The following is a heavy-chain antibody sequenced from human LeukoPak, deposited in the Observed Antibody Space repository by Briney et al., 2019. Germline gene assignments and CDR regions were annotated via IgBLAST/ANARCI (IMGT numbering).Heavy chain of an antibody. D-gene: IGHD3-22*01. CDR1: GFIVSSNY. CDR2: IYSGGST. V-gene: IGHV3-53*01. CDR3: VRAAPYYYDSSGYSAFDS. J-gene: IGHJ3*02. Sequence: TGGSLRLSCAVSGFIVSSNYMSWVRQAPGKGLECVSVIYSGGSTYYADSVKGRFTISRDNAKNSLYLQMNSLRDEDTAVYYCVRAAPYYYDSSGYSAFDSWGQGTMVTVSA.